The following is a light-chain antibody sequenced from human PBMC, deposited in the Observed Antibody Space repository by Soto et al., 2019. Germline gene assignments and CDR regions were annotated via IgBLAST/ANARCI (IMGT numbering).Light chain of an antibody. CDR3: SSYTSKV. Sequence: QSALTQPASVSGSPGQSITISCTGTSSDVGGYNYVSWYQQHPGKAPKLMIYEVSNRPSGVSNRFSGSKSGNTASLTISGLRAEDEADYYCSSYTSKVFGTGTKLTVL. V-gene: IGLV2-14*01. CDR2: EVS. J-gene: IGLJ1*01. CDR1: SSDVGGYNY.